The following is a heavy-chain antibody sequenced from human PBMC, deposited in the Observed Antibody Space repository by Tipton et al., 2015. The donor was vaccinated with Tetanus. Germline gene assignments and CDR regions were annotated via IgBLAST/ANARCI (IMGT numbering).Heavy chain of an antibody. Sequence: LVKPTQTLTLTCTFSGFSLSTSGVGVGWIRQPPGKALEWLALIYWNDDKRYSPSLKSRLTITKDTSKNQVVLTMTNMDPVDTATYYCAHRITMIDGYDAFDIWGQGTMVTVSS. CDR1: GFSLSTSGVG. D-gene: IGHD3-22*01. CDR2: IYWNDDK. V-gene: IGHV2-5*01. CDR3: AHRITMIDGYDAFDI. J-gene: IGHJ3*02.